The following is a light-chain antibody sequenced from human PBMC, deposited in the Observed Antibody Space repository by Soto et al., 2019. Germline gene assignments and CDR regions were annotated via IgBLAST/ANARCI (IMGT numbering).Light chain of an antibody. CDR3: QQYYSTPYT. CDR1: QSVLYNSNNKNY. J-gene: IGKJ2*01. V-gene: IGKV4-1*01. Sequence: DIVMTQSPDSLAVSLGERATINCKSSQSVLYNSNNKNYLTWYQQKPGQPPKLLIYWASTRESGVPDRFSGSGSGTDFTITISSLQAEDVAVSYCQQYYSTPYTFGQGTKLEIK. CDR2: WAS.